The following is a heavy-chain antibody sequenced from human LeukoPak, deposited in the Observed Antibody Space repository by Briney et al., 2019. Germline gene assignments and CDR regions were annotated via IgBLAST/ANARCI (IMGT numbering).Heavy chain of an antibody. CDR2: IYYSGKT. CDR3: ARRVNCSGGSCQFDY. D-gene: IGHD2-15*01. V-gene: IGHV4-39*01. CDR1: GGSISSSSYY. Sequence: SETLSLTCTVSGGSISSSSYYWGWIRQPPGKGLEWIGSIYYSGKTYYNPSLKSRVSMSVDTSKNQFSLKLSSVTAADTAMYYCARRVNCSGGSCQFDYWGQGTLVSVSS. J-gene: IGHJ4*02.